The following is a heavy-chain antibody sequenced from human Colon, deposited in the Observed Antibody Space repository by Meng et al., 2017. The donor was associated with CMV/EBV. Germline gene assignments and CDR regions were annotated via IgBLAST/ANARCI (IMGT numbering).Heavy chain of an antibody. D-gene: IGHD1-26*01. CDR1: GGSFIGYS. J-gene: IGHJ5*02. Sequence: SETLSLTCALSGGSFIGYSWSWIRQPPGKGPVWIGDIDHVGTTNYNPSLKSRVTTSVDTSKNEFSLSLTSVTATDTAVYYCARRSGSYRLTYWFDPWGQGTLVTVSS. CDR3: ARRSGSYRLTYWFDP. V-gene: IGHV4-34*01. CDR2: IDHVGTT.